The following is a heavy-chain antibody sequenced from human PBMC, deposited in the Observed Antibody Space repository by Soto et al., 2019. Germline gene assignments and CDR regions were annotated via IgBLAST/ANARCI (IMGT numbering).Heavy chain of an antibody. CDR1: GFTFSNAW. Sequence: GGSLRLSCAASGFTFSNAWMSWVRQAPGKGLEWVGRIKSKTDCGTTDYAAPVKGRFTISRDDSKNTLYLQMNSLKTEDTAVYYCTTDCGGDCYSEAYYFDYWGQGTLVTVSS. V-gene: IGHV3-15*01. D-gene: IGHD2-21*02. CDR3: TTDCGGDCYSEAYYFDY. CDR2: IKSKTDCGTT. J-gene: IGHJ4*02.